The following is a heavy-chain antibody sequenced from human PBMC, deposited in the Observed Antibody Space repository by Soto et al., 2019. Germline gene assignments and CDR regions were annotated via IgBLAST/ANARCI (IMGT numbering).Heavy chain of an antibody. CDR2: IYYSGST. J-gene: IGHJ4*02. CDR3: ARQPRLYIVVVPAATYFDY. Sequence: QLQLQESGPGLVKPSETLSLTCTVSGGSISSSSYYWGWIRQPPGKGLEWIGSIYYSGSTYYNPSLKSRVTISVATSKNQFSLKLSSVTAADTAVYYCARQPRLYIVVVPAATYFDYWGQGTLVTVSS. V-gene: IGHV4-39*01. D-gene: IGHD2-2*01. CDR1: GGSISSSSYY.